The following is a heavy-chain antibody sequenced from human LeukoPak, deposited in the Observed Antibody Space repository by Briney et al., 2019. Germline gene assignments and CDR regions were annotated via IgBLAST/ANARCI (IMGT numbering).Heavy chain of an antibody. Sequence: PTGGSRRLSCAASGFTFSSYWMHWVRQAPGKGLVWVSRINSDGSSTSYADSVKGRFTISRDNAKNTLYLQMNSLRTEDTAVYYCARDRPIVGASDYWGQGTLVTVSS. D-gene: IGHD1-26*01. CDR2: INSDGSST. CDR1: GFTFSSYW. V-gene: IGHV3-74*01. J-gene: IGHJ4*02. CDR3: ARDRPIVGASDY.